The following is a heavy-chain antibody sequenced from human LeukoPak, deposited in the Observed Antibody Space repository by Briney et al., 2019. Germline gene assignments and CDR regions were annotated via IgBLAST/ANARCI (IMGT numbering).Heavy chain of an antibody. CDR2: IKQDGSEK. D-gene: IGHD3-16*01. CDR1: GFTFSSFW. J-gene: IGHJ4*02. V-gene: IGHV3-7*01. Sequence: GGSLRLSCAASGFTFSSFWMSWVGHAPGKGLEWVGNIKQDGSEKYYVDSVKGRFTISRDNAKNSLYLQMNSLRAEDTAVYYCARGKGVDYWGQGTLVTVSS. CDR3: ARGKGVDY.